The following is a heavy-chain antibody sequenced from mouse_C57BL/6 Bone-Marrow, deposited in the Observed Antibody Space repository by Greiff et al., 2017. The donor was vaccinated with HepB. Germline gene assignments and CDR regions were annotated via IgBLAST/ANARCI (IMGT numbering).Heavy chain of an antibody. D-gene: IGHD1-1*01. Sequence: EVQVVESGPGLAKPSQTLSLTCSVTGYSITSYYWNWIRKFPGNKLEYMGYISYSGSTYYNPSLKSRISITRDTSKNQYYLQLNSVTTEDTATYYCARLYYYGSSYPCAMDYWGQGTSVTVSS. V-gene: IGHV3-8*01. CDR1: GYSITSYY. J-gene: IGHJ4*01. CDR2: ISYSGST. CDR3: ARLYYYGSSYPCAMDY.